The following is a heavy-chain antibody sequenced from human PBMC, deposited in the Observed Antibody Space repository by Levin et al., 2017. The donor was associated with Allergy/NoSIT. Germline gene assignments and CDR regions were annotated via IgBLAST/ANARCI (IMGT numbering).Heavy chain of an antibody. Sequence: PGGSLRLSCTGSGFIFGDYAMNWFRQSPGKGLEWVCFIRSKPYGGTAECAPSVKGRFTVSRDDSENIAYLQMNTLKTEDTAVYYCTRDHFRPGDYFDYWGQGVLVTVSS. CDR2: IRSKPYGGTA. CDR1: GFIFGDYA. CDR3: TRDHFRPGDYFDY. V-gene: IGHV3-49*03. J-gene: IGHJ4*02. D-gene: IGHD3-3*02.